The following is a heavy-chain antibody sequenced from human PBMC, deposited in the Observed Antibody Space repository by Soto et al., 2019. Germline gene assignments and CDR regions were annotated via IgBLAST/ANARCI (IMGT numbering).Heavy chain of an antibody. CDR3: GTGAGGALDY. D-gene: IGHD3-10*01. Sequence: QVQLVESGGGVVQPGRSLRLSCAASGFTFSSYGMHWVRQAPGKGLEWVAVISYDGSNKYYADSVKGRFTISRDNSKNTLYLQRNRLRAEDKAVYYCGTGAGGALDYWGQGTLVTVSS. CDR2: ISYDGSNK. V-gene: IGHV3-30*03. J-gene: IGHJ4*02. CDR1: GFTFSSYG.